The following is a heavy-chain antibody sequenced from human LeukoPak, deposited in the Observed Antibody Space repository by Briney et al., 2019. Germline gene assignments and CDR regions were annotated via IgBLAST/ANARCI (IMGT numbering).Heavy chain of an antibody. CDR3: ARDRGYSGYDESPLVDY. J-gene: IGHJ4*02. V-gene: IGHV1-24*01. Sequence: APVKVSCKVSGYTLTELSMHWVRQAPGKGLEWMGGFDPEDGETIYAQKFQGRVTMTEDTSTDTAYMELSSLRSEDTAVYYCARDRGYSGYDESPLVDYWGQGTLVTVSS. CDR2: FDPEDGET. D-gene: IGHD5-12*01. CDR1: GYTLTELS.